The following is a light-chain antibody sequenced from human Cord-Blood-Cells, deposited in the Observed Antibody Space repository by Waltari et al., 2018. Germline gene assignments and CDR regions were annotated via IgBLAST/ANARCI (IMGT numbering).Light chain of an antibody. Sequence: EIVLTQPPGPLSLSPGERATPSCRASQSVSSSYLAWYQQKPGQAPRLLIYGASSRATGIPDRFSGSGSGTDFTLTISRLEPEDFAVYYCQQYGSSIFTFGPGTKVDIK. CDR3: QQYGSSIFT. J-gene: IGKJ3*01. V-gene: IGKV3-20*01. CDR1: QSVSSSY. CDR2: GAS.